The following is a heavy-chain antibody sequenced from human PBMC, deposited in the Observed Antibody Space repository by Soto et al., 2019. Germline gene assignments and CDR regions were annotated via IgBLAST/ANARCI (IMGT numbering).Heavy chain of an antibody. D-gene: IGHD6-25*01. Sequence: GGSLRLSCAASGFTFSSDAMSWVRQAPEKGLEWVSIISDTGGSTHYADSVKGRFTISRDNSKNTLSLQMNSLRAEDTAVYYCVKDRVGFTSAFPLGYWGHGTLVTVSS. V-gene: IGHV3-23*01. J-gene: IGHJ4*01. CDR1: GFTFSSDA. CDR2: ISDTGGST. CDR3: VKDRVGFTSAFPLGY.